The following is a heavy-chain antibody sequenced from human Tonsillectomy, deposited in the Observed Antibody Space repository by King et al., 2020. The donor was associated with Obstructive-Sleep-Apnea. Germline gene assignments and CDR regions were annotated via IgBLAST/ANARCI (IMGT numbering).Heavy chain of an antibody. V-gene: IGHV3-48*01. D-gene: IGHD2-2*01. J-gene: IGHJ4*02. CDR3: ARDPRPPYCSSTSCYPTPFDY. CDR2: ISSSSSTI. CDR1: GFTFSSYS. Sequence: QLVQSGGGLVQPGGSLRLSCAASGFTFSSYSMNWVRQAPGKGLEWVSYISSSSSTIYYADSVKGRFTISRNNAKNSLYLQMNSLRAEDTAVYYCARDPRPPYCSSTSCYPTPFDYWGQGTLVTVSS.